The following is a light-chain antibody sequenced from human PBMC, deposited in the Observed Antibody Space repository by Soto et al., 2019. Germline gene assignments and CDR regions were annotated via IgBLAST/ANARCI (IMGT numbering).Light chain of an antibody. CDR1: SSDVGDYNY. V-gene: IGLV2-14*01. J-gene: IGLJ3*02. CDR3: SSYTSSSTLV. CDR2: EVS. Sequence: QSALTQPASVSGSPGQSITISCTGTSSDVGDYNYVSWYQQHPGKAPKLMIYEVSNRPSGVSNRFSGSKSGNTASLTISGLQAEDEADYYCSSYTSSSTLVFGGGTKLTFL.